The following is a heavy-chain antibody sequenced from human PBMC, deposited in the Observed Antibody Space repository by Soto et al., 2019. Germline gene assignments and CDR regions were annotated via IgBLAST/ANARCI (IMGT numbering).Heavy chain of an antibody. CDR3: ERPPKSSDLPYHFDF. V-gene: IGHV4-34*12. J-gene: IGHJ4*02. CDR2: VIHTGRT. D-gene: IGHD2-21*02. Sequence: PSETLSLTCTVYARPFSGYYWSWIRQPPGKGLEWIGEVIHTGRTNYNPSLKGRVTISVDTSKNQFSLNLSSVTAADTAVYYCERPPKSSDLPYHFDFWGQGTQVTVYS. CDR1: ARPFSGYY.